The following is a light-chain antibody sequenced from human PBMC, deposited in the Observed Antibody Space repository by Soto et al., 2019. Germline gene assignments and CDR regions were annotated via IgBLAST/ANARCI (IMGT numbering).Light chain of an antibody. Sequence: EIVLTQSPATLCLSPGERATLSCRASQSVSSYLAWYQQKPGQAPRLLIYDASNRATGIPARLSGSGSGTAFTLTISCLEPADFAVDDCQQYNNWPFTCGRGTNVDIK. CDR2: DAS. V-gene: IGKV3-11*01. CDR3: QQYNNWPFT. J-gene: IGKJ3*01. CDR1: QSVSSY.